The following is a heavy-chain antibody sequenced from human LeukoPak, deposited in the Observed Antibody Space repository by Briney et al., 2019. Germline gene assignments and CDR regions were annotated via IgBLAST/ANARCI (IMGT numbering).Heavy chain of an antibody. Sequence: SETLSLTCTVSGGSISSSSYYWGWIRQPPGKGLEWIGCIYYSGSTYYNPSLKSRVTISVDTSKNQFSLKLSSVTAADTAVYYCARLHCSGGSCSPFDYWGQGTLVTVS. CDR1: GGSISSSSYY. CDR3: ARLHCSGGSCSPFDY. D-gene: IGHD2-15*01. J-gene: IGHJ4*02. CDR2: IYYSGST. V-gene: IGHV4-39*01.